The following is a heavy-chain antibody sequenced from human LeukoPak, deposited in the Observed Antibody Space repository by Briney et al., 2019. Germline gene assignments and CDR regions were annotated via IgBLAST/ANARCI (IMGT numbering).Heavy chain of an antibody. Sequence: GQPLNFSCQCSGSRFTSYWVSLVRQMPGRGLEWMGRINPSDSYTTSTPSSQGHVTQSSANPISTAYLQWSSLKASDTAMYYCARRALPPAYCGGDCFDVFDIWGQGTMVTVSS. CDR1: GSRFTSYW. J-gene: IGHJ3*02. D-gene: IGHD2-21*02. V-gene: IGHV5-10-1*01. CDR3: ARRALPPAYCGGDCFDVFDI. CDR2: INPSDSYT.